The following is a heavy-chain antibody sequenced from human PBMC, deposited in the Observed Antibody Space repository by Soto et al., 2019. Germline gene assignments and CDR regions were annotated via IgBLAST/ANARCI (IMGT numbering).Heavy chain of an antibody. V-gene: IGHV4-31*03. CDR2: IYYSGRT. J-gene: IGHJ4*02. D-gene: IGHD6-13*01. CDR3: ARFAKEENPKVGSWYYFDY. Sequence: SETLSLTCTVSGGSVRSDYYYWSWVRQHPGKGLEWIGNIYYSGRTYYNPSLKSRVTISVDTSKNQFSLKLSSVTAADTAVYYCARFAKEENPKVGSWYYFDYWGQGTRVTVSS. CDR1: GGSVRSDYYY.